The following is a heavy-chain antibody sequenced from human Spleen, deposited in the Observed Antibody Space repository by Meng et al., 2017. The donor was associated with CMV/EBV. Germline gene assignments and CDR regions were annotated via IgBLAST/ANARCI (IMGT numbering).Heavy chain of an antibody. V-gene: IGHV4-31*02. D-gene: IGHD6-13*01. Sequence: TVSGGSISSDGSYWSWIRQHPGKGLEWIGYIYYSGSTYYNPSLKSRVTISVDTSKNQFSLKLSSVTAADTAVYYCARMAAAGTGLDYWGQGTLVTVSS. J-gene: IGHJ4*02. CDR1: GGSISSDGSY. CDR2: IYYSGST. CDR3: ARMAAAGTGLDY.